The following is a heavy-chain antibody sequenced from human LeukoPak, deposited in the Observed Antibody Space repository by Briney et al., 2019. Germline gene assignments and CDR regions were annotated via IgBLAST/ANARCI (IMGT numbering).Heavy chain of an antibody. CDR1: GLSFSGHA. V-gene: IGHV3-30-3*01. Sequence: PGTSLRLSCTVSGLSFSGHAVHWVRQAPGKGLEWLAVASSDGSSKYYAESVKGRFTISGDTFMNTAYLHMSTLVAGDTALYFCVRGEDRGKGNDFTLGYWGQGTPVIVSS. CDR3: VRGEDRGKGNDFTLGY. J-gene: IGHJ4*02. D-gene: IGHD3/OR15-3a*01. CDR2: ASSDGSSK.